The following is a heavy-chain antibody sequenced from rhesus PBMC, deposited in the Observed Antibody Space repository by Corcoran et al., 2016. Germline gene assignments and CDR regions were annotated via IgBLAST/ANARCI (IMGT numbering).Heavy chain of an antibody. D-gene: IGHD1-44*01. V-gene: IGHV3-37*01. CDR3: AREEMGTSGLDS. CDR2: ISQPSGINT. J-gene: IGHJ6*01. Sequence: EVQLVESGGGLVQPGGSLRLSGVASGFTFSDHGMVRGCQALGTGLEWVASISQPSGINTYYLDPVKGRFTISRDNAKNTLYLQMSSLRAEVTAVYYCAREEMGTSGLDSWVQGVVVTVSS. CDR1: GFTFSDHG.